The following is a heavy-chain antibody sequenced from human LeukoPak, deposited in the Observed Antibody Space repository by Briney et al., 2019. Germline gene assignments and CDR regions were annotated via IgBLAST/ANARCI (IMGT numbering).Heavy chain of an antibody. CDR3: AGFRYYFDY. V-gene: IGHV4-59*08. CDR2: IYYSGST. J-gene: IGHJ4*02. CDR1: GGSISSYY. Sequence: KPSETLSLTCTVSGGSISSYYWSWIRQPPGKGLEWIGYIYYSGSTNYNPSLKSRVTISVDTSKNQFSLKLSSVTAADTAVYYCAGFRYYFDYWGQGTLVTVSS.